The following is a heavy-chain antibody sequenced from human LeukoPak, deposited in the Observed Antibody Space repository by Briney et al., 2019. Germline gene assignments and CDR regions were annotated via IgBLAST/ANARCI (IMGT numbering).Heavy chain of an antibody. V-gene: IGHV1-8*01. CDR3: ARTYCSGGSCSPFDY. CDR1: GYTFTSYD. CDR2: MNPNSGNT. Sequence: ASVTVSCKASGYTFTSYDINWVRRATGQGLEWMGWMNPNSGNTGYAQKFQGRVTMTRNTSISTAYMELSSLRSEDTAVYYCARTYCSGGSCSPFDYWGQGTLVTVSS. J-gene: IGHJ4*02. D-gene: IGHD2-15*01.